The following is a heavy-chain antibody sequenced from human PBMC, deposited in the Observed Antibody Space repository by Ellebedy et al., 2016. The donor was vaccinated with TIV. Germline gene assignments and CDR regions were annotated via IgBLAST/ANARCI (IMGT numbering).Heavy chain of an antibody. D-gene: IGHD1-26*01. CDR3: ARGLVGAPYYFDP. Sequence: SETLSLTCSVSGGSVSGYYWSWIRQFPGRGLQWINQIFHTGSTNYNPSLKSRVTMSVDTSKDQLSLRLTSVTAADTAVYYCARGLVGAPYYFDPWGQGIRVTVSS. CDR1: GGSVSGYY. J-gene: IGHJ4*02. V-gene: IGHV4-59*08. CDR2: IFHTGST.